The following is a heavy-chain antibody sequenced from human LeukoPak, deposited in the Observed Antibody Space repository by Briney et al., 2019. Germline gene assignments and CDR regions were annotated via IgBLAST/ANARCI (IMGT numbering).Heavy chain of an antibody. Sequence: GGSLRLSCAASGFTFSSYAMSWVRQAPGNGLEWVSAISGNAGSTYYADSVKGRFTISRDNSKNTLYLQMNSLRAEDTAVYYCAKFLPTHIVVANYYFDYWGQGTLVTVSS. V-gene: IGHV3-23*01. J-gene: IGHJ4*02. CDR1: GFTFSSYA. D-gene: IGHD2-21*01. CDR2: ISGNAGST. CDR3: AKFLPTHIVVANYYFDY.